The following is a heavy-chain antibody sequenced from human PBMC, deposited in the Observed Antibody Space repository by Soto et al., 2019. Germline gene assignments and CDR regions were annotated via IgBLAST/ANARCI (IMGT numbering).Heavy chain of an antibody. CDR2: ISGSGGST. Sequence: EVQLLESGGGLVQPGGSLRLSCAASGFTFSSYAMSWVRQAPGKGLEWVSTISGSGGSTYYADSVKGRFTISRDNSKNTLYLQMNSLTAEDTAVYYCAKDGAPREWLPKGYWGQGTLVTVSS. CDR3: AKDGAPREWLPKGY. D-gene: IGHD3-3*01. V-gene: IGHV3-23*01. J-gene: IGHJ4*02. CDR1: GFTFSSYA.